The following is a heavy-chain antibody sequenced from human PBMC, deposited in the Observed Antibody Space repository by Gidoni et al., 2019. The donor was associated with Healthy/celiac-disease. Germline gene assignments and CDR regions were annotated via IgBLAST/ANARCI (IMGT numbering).Heavy chain of an antibody. V-gene: IGHV1-69*01. CDR3: ATDRVGGPPGKYCQH. D-gene: IGHD1-26*01. CDR1: GGTFSNYA. CDR2: IIPKFGTP. Sequence: QVQLVQSGAEVKKPGSSVKVSCKASGGTFSNYATTWVRQAPGQGLEWLGGIIPKFGTPNYEQKFQGRVTITADESTSTAYMELSSLTSEDTAVYYCATDRVGGPPGKYCQHWGQGTLLTVSS. J-gene: IGHJ1*01.